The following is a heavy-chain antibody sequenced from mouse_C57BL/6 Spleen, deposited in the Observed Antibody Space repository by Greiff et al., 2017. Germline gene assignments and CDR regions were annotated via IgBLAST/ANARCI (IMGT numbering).Heavy chain of an antibody. CDR3: SRVITTVVATPFIYY. D-gene: IGHD1-1*01. Sequence: QVQLQQPGAELVKPGASVKLSCKASGYTFTSYWMQWVKQRPGQGLEWIGEIDPSDSSTNYNQKFKGKATLTVDTSSSTAYMQLSSLTSEDSAVSYCSRVITTVVATPFIYYWGQGTTLTVAS. V-gene: IGHV1-50*01. CDR1: GYTFTSYW. J-gene: IGHJ2*01. CDR2: IDPSDSST.